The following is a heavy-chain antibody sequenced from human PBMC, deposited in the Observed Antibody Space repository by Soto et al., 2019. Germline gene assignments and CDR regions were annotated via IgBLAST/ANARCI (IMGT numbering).Heavy chain of an antibody. Sequence: EVQLVESGGALVQPGGSLRLSCAASGFTFSSSPMHWVRQAPGKRPEYVSSISSNGGNTYYADSVKGRFTISRDNSKNTLYLQMGSLRTEDTAVYYCVVRHSSADYVYWGQGTQVTVSS. V-gene: IGHV3-64*07. CDR1: GFTFSSSP. D-gene: IGHD3-22*01. CDR2: ISSNGGNT. CDR3: VVRHSSADYVY. J-gene: IGHJ4*02.